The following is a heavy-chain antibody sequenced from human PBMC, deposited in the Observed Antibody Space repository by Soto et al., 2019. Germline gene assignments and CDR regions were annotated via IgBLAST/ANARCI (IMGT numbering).Heavy chain of an antibody. D-gene: IGHD2-2*01. V-gene: IGHV4-30-2*01. CDR2: IYHSGST. Sequence: SETLSLTCAVSGGSISSGGYSWSWIRQPPGKGLEWIGYIYHSGSTYYNPSLKSRVTISVDRSKNQFSLKLSSVTAADTAVYHCARVYREYYFDYWGQGTLVTV. J-gene: IGHJ4*02. CDR1: GGSISSGGYS. CDR3: ARVYREYYFDY.